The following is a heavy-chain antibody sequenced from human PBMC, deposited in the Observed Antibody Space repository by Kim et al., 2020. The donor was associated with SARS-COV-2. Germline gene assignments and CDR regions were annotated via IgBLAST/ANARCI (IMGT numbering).Heavy chain of an antibody. CDR1: GFTFRDYA. D-gene: IGHD6-13*01. J-gene: IGHJ4*02. CDR2: INSNGFTT. CDR3: ARCRGSSWYYFDY. Sequence: GGSLRLSCAASGFTFRDYAMIWVRQAPGKGLESVAVINSNGFTTFHAESVKDRFTISRDNSKNTMFLQMDRLTIEDMGVYFCARCRGSSWYYFDYWGLGTLLTVPP. V-gene: IGHV3-64*02.